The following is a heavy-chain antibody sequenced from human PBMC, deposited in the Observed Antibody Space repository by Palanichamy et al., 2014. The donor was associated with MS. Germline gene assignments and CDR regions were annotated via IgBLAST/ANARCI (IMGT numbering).Heavy chain of an antibody. J-gene: IGHJ2*01. CDR2: TNQDGSEK. V-gene: IGHV3-7*01. Sequence: EVQLVDSGGGLVQPGGSLRLSRAASGFTFTRYWMIWARQAPGKGLEWVANTNQDGSEKYYADSVKGRFTISRDNTKNSLYLQMNSLRVEGTAVYCCARSGEDLWGRGTQVIVSS. CDR3: ARSGEDL. CDR1: GFTFTRYW.